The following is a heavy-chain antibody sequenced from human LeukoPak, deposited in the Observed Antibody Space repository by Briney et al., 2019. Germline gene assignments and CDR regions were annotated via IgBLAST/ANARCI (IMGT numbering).Heavy chain of an antibody. J-gene: IGHJ4*02. Sequence: ASVKVSCKASGYTFTTHYMHWVRQAPGQGLEWMGLINPSGTTTNYAQKLQGRVTMTTDTSTSTAYMELRSLRSDDTAVYYCARATIYYDFWSGFDYWGQGTLVTVSS. CDR1: GYTFTTHY. V-gene: IGHV1-46*01. D-gene: IGHD3-3*01. CDR3: ARATIYYDFWSGFDY. CDR2: INPSGTTT.